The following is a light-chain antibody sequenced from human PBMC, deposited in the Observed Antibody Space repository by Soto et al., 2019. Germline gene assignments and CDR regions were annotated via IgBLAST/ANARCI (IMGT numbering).Light chain of an antibody. Sequence: DIHMTQSPSSLSASVGDRVTITCRASQSISRHLNWYQQKPGKAPILLIFGASTLQSGVPTSFSGSGSGTDFTLTISSLQPEDFATYYCQQSYSTPRTFGQGTKVDIK. CDR2: GAS. CDR1: QSISRH. J-gene: IGKJ1*01. CDR3: QQSYSTPRT. V-gene: IGKV1-39*01.